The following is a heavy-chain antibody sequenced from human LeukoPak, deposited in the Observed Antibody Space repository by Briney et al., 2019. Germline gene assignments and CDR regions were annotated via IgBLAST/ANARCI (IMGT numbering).Heavy chain of an antibody. CDR2: ISAYNGNT. CDR3: ARTYYYDTSGYYYLDVDY. CDR1: GYTFTSYG. J-gene: IGHJ4*02. V-gene: IGHV1-18*01. D-gene: IGHD3-22*01. Sequence: ASVKVSCKASGYTFTSYGISWVRQAPGQGLECMGWISAYNGNTNYAQKFQGRVTMTTDTSTSTAYMELRSLRSDDTAVYYCARTYYYDTSGYYYLDVDYWGQGTLVTVSS.